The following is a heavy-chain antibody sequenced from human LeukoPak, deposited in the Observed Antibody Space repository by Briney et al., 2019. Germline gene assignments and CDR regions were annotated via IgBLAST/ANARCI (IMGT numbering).Heavy chain of an antibody. CDR2: IYYSGTT. J-gene: IGHJ4*02. CDR3: ARVEYYDSSGYYFDY. CDR1: GGFISRNSFY. V-gene: IGHV4-39*07. D-gene: IGHD3-22*01. Sequence: SETLSLTCTVSGGFISRNSFYWGWIRQPPGKGLEWIGSIYYSGTTYYNPSLKSRVTISVDTSKNQFSLKLNSVTAADTAVYYCARVEYYDSSGYYFDYWGQGTLVTVSS.